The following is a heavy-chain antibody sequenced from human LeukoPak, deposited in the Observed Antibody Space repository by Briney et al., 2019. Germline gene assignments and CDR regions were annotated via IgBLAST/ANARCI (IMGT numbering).Heavy chain of an antibody. D-gene: IGHD5-24*01. CDR3: ARGILDGYYLIDAFDI. J-gene: IGHJ3*02. CDR2: INPSGGST. V-gene: IGHV1-46*01. Sequence: GASVKVSCKASGYTFTSYYMHWVRQAPGQGLEWMGIINPSGGSTSYAQKFQGRVTMTRDMSTSTVYMELSSLRSEDTAVYYCARGILDGYYLIDAFDIWGQGTMVTVSS. CDR1: GYTFTSYY.